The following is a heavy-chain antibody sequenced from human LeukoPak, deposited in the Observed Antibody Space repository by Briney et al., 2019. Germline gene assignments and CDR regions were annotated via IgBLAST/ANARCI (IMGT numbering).Heavy chain of an antibody. V-gene: IGHV1-69*04. D-gene: IGHD5-18*01. CDR1: GGTFISYA. CDR3: ARGTAMVDY. CDR2: IIPILGIA. J-gene: IGHJ4*02. Sequence: SVKVSCEASGGTFISYAISWVRQAPGQGLEWMGRIIPILGIANYAQKFQGRVTITADKSTSTAYMELSSLRSEDTAVYYCARGTAMVDYWGQGTLVTVSS.